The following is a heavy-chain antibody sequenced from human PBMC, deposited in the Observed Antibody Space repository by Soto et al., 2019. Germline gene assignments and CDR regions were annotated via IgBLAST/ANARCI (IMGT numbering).Heavy chain of an antibody. CDR1: GYTFTSYD. J-gene: IGHJ5*02. CDR3: ARGLRANHKAWFDP. V-gene: IGHV1-8*01. CDR2: MNPNSGNT. Sequence: QVQLVQSGAEVKKPGASVKVSCKASGYTFTSYDINWVRQATGQGLEWMGWMNPNSGNTGYAQKFQGRVTMTRNTSIGTAYMELSSLRSKDTAVYYCARGLRANHKAWFDPWGQGTLVTVSS.